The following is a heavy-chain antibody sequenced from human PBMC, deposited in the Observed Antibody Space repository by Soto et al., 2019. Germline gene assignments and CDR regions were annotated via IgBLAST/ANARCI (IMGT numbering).Heavy chain of an antibody. CDR2: IYYSGST. Sequence: SETLSLTCTVSGGSISSYYWSWIRQPPGKGLKRIEYIYYSGSTNYNPSLKSRVTISVDTSKNQFSLKLSSVTAADTAVYYCARETQYYDFWSGPPYYYYYMDVWGKGTTVTVSS. J-gene: IGHJ6*03. CDR1: GGSISSYY. V-gene: IGHV4-59*01. D-gene: IGHD3-3*01. CDR3: ARETQYYDFWSGPPYYYYYMDV.